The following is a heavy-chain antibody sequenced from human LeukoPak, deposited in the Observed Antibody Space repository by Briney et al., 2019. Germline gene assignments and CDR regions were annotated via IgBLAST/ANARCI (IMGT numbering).Heavy chain of an antibody. CDR1: GFTFSNYA. J-gene: IGHJ4*02. CDR2: ISYDGSNK. Sequence: GGSLRLSCAASGFTFSNYAMHWVRQAPGKGLEWVAVISYDGSNKYYADSVKGRFTISRDNSKNTLYLQMNSLRAEDTAVYYCARDIESGYFDYWGQGTLVTVSS. D-gene: IGHD3-16*02. V-gene: IGHV3-30-3*01. CDR3: ARDIESGYFDY.